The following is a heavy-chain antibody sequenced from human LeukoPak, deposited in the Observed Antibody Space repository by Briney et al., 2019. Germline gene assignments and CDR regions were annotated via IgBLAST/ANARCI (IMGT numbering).Heavy chain of an antibody. J-gene: IGHJ5*02. CDR3: ARRPDNDYVWGSYRRFRNWFDP. D-gene: IGHD3-16*02. V-gene: IGHV4-4*02. CDR1: GGSISSSNW. CDR2: INHSGST. Sequence: SGTLSLTCAVSGGSISSSNWWSWVRQPPGKGLEWIGEINHSGSTNYNPSLKSRVTISVDTSKNQFSLKLSSVTAADTAVYYCARRPDNDYVWGSYRRFRNWFDPWGQGTLVTVSS.